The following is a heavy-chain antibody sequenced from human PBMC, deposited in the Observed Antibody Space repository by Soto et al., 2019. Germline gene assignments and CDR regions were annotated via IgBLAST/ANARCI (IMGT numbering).Heavy chain of an antibody. CDR2: IWNHGNTM. Sequence: GGSLRLSCAASGFTFSSYGMHWVRQAPGKGLEWVAVIWNHGNTMHYVESVKGRFTISRDNSKSTLYLQMNSLRAEDTAVYYCARDDDYAANALDHWGEGNLVTVSS. CDR3: ARDDDYAANALDH. CDR1: GFTFSSYG. J-gene: IGHJ4*02. V-gene: IGHV3-33*01. D-gene: IGHD6-25*01.